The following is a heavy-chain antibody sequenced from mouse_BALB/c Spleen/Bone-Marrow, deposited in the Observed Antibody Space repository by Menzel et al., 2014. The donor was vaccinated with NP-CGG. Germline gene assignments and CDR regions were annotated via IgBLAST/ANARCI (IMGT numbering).Heavy chain of an antibody. CDR2: INPDSSTI. D-gene: IGHD2-3*01. J-gene: IGHJ3*01. V-gene: IGHV4-1*02. CDR1: GFDFSRYW. Sequence: EVMLVESGGGLVQPGGSLKLSCAASGFDFSRYWMSWVRQAPGKRLEWIGEINPDSSTINYTPSLKDKFIISRDNAKKTLYLQMSKVRSEDTALYYCARLGYYGGFAYWGQGTLVTVSA. CDR3: ARLGYYGGFAY.